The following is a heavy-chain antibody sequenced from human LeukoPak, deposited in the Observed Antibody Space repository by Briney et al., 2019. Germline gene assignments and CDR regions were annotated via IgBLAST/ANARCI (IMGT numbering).Heavy chain of an antibody. Sequence: GGSLRLSCAASGFTFSSYSMNWVRQAPGKGLEWVSYISSSSSTIYYADSVKGRFTISRDNAKNSLYLQMNSLRAEDTAVYYCARVLHKRNYDSSDYYGYWGQGILVTVSS. CDR1: GFTFSSYS. CDR2: ISSSSSTI. CDR3: ARVLHKRNYDSSDYYGY. V-gene: IGHV3-48*01. J-gene: IGHJ4*02. D-gene: IGHD3-22*01.